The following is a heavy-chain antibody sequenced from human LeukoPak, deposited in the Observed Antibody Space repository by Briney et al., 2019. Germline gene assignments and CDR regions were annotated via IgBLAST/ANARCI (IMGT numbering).Heavy chain of an antibody. Sequence: GGSLRLSCAASGFTFSSYWMHWVRQAPGKGLVWVSHINSDGSRTNFADSVKGRFTISRDNAKNTLYLQMNSLRVEDTAVYYCGRDSPLLGATLDYWGQGTLVTVSS. CDR3: GRDSPLLGATLDY. CDR2: INSDGSRT. J-gene: IGHJ4*02. V-gene: IGHV3-74*01. CDR1: GFTFSSYW. D-gene: IGHD1-26*01.